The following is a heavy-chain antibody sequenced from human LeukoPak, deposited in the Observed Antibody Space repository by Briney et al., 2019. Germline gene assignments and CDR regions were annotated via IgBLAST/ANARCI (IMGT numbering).Heavy chain of an antibody. V-gene: IGHV3-74*01. J-gene: IGHJ4*02. CDR3: ATGYSSGWYNY. D-gene: IGHD6-19*01. CDR2: INSDGSST. Sequence: PGGSLRLSCAASGFTFSSYWMHWVRQAPGKGLVWVSRINSDGSSTSYADSVKGRFTISRDNAKNTLYLQMNSLRAEDTAVYYCATGYSSGWYNYWGQGTLVTASS. CDR1: GFTFSSYW.